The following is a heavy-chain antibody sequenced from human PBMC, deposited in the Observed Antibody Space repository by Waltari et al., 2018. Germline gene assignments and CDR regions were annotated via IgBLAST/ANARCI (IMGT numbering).Heavy chain of an antibody. J-gene: IGHJ5*02. CDR2: IYYTGTT. D-gene: IGHD5-12*01. Sequence: QLQLQESGPGLMKPSETLSLTRTVSGGSISRSSYYWGWIRQSPGKGLEWIASIYYTGTTYYNPTLESRVTISGDTSKNQFSLRLSSVTAADTAVYYCARHWKRNGYRFDPWGQGTLVTVSS. CDR1: GGSISRSSYY. V-gene: IGHV4-39*01. CDR3: ARHWKRNGYRFDP.